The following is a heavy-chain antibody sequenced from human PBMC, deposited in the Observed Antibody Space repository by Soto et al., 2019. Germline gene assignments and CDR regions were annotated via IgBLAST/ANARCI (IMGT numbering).Heavy chain of an antibody. CDR1: GFTFSNFA. CDR2: IINSGIST. D-gene: IGHD5-12*01. J-gene: IGHJ4*02. Sequence: EVQLLESGGGLVQPGGSLRLSCAASGFTFSNFAMSWVRQGPGKGLEWVSTIINSGISTYYADSVKGRFTISRDNSKNTLFLQMNSLRAEDSAVYYCAKDREGAYEDFDYWGRGILVTVSS. CDR3: AKDREGAYEDFDY. V-gene: IGHV3-23*01.